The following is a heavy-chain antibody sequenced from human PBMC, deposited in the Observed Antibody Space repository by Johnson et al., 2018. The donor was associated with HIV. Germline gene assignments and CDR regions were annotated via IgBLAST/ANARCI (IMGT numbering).Heavy chain of an antibody. V-gene: IGHV3-30-3*01. CDR3: AKDQPHRIVGATEKLAFDI. D-gene: IGHD1-26*01. Sequence: QVQLVESGGGLVQPGGSLRLSCAASGFTFSSYAMHWVRQAPGKGLEWVAVISYDGSNKSYADSVKGRFTISRDNSKNTLYLQMNSLRAEDTAVYYCAKDQPHRIVGATEKLAFDIWGQGTMVTVSS. J-gene: IGHJ3*02. CDR1: GFTFSSYA. CDR2: ISYDGSNK.